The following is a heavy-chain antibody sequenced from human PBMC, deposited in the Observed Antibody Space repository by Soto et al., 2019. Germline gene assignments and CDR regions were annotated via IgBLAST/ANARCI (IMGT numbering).Heavy chain of an antibody. V-gene: IGHV1-69*13. D-gene: IGHD6-13*01. J-gene: IGHJ5*02. CDR1: GGTFSSYA. CDR2: IIPIFGTA. CDR3: ARGGIAAAGTDQNWFDP. Sequence: SVKVSCKASGGTFSSYAISWVRQAPGQGLEWMGGIIPIFGTANYAQKFQGRVTITADESTSTAYMELSSLRSEDTAVYYCARGGIAAAGTDQNWFDPWCQGTLVTVSS.